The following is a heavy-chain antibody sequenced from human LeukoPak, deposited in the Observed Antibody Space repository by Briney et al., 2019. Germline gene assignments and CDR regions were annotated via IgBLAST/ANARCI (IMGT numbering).Heavy chain of an antibody. J-gene: IGHJ4*02. CDR3: ARSAEEYSSGWYYFDY. CDR1: GFTFSSYA. CDR2: ISSNGGST. V-gene: IGHV3-64*01. Sequence: GGSLRLSCAASGFTFSSYAMHWVRQAPGKGLEYVSAISSNGGSTYYANSVKGRFTISRDNSKNTLHLQMGSLRAEDMAVYYCARSAEEYSSGWYYFDYWGQGTLVTVSS. D-gene: IGHD6-19*01.